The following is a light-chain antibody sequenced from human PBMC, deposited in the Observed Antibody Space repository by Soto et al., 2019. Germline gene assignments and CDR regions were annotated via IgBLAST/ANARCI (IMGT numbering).Light chain of an antibody. CDR2: DVS. Sequence: QSALTQPASVSGSPGPSITISCTGSSSDIGGYNYVSWYQQHPGKAPKLIISDVSRRPSGISDRFSGSKSGNTASLTISGLQAEDEADYYCSSYTSGSGLGVFGTGTKVTVL. J-gene: IGLJ1*01. CDR1: SSDIGGYNY. V-gene: IGLV2-14*03. CDR3: SSYTSGSGLGV.